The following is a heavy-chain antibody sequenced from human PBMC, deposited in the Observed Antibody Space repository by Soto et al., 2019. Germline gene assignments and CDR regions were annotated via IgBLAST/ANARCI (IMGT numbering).Heavy chain of an antibody. J-gene: IGHJ5*02. CDR3: ARGSYYDSSGYSWFDP. Sequence: SETLSLTCTVSGCSISSGDYYWSWIRQPPGKGLEWIGYIYYSGSTYYNPSLKSRVTISVDTSKNQFSLKLSSVTAADTAVYYCARGSYYDSSGYSWFDPWGQGTLVTVSS. CDR1: GCSISSGDYY. D-gene: IGHD3-22*01. CDR2: IYYSGST. V-gene: IGHV4-30-4*01.